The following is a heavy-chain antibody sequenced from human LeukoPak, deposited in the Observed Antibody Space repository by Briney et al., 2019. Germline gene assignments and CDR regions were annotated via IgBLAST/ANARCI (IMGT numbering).Heavy chain of an antibody. CDR2: ISGSGGST. J-gene: IGHJ6*02. V-gene: IGHV3-23*01. D-gene: IGHD3-3*01. Sequence: GGSLRLSCAASGFTFSSYAMSWVRQAPGKGLEWVSAISGSGGSTYYADSVKGRFTISRDNSKNTLYLQMNSLRAEDTAVYYCAKGGYDFWSGYYPRRYYGTDVWGQGTTVTVSS. CDR3: AKGGYDFWSGYYPRRYYGTDV. CDR1: GFTFSSYA.